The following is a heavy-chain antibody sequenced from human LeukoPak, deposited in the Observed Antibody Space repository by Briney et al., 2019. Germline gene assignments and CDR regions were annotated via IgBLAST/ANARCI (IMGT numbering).Heavy chain of an antibody. CDR3: ARLGVGNYFDY. D-gene: IGHD3-3*01. Sequence: GGSLRLSCAASGFTFSSYSMNWVRQAPGKGLEWASYISSSSSTIYYADSVKGRFTISRDNAKNSLYLQMNSLRAEDTAVYYCARLGVGNYFDYWGQGTLVTVSS. V-gene: IGHV3-48*01. J-gene: IGHJ4*02. CDR2: ISSSSSTI. CDR1: GFTFSSYS.